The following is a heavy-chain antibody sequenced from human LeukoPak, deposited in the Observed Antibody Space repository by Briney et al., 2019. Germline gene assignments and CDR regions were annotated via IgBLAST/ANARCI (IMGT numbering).Heavy chain of an antibody. Sequence: SETLSLTCTVAGGSIISSSYYWCWIHQPPGKGLEWIGSSYYSGSTYYNPSLKSRVTISVDTSKNQFSLKLSSVTAADTAVYYCARHSAYIVVVPAAIAYWGQGTLVTVSS. J-gene: IGHJ4*02. CDR1: GGSIISSSYY. CDR3: ARHSAYIVVVPAAIAY. CDR2: SYYSGST. V-gene: IGHV4-39*01. D-gene: IGHD2-2*01.